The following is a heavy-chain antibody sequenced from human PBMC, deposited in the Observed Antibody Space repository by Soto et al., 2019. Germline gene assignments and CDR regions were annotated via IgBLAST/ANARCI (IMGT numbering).Heavy chain of an antibody. V-gene: IGHV3-66*01. J-gene: IGHJ6*02. CDR1: GFTVRSDY. CDR2: IYSGGST. D-gene: IGHD2-21*01. CDR3: ARDSIVTYYYYGMDV. Sequence: SLRLSCAASGFTVRSDYMSWVRQAPGKGLEWVSVIYSGGSTYYADSVKGRFTISRDNSKNTLYLQMDSLRAEDTAVYYCARDSIVTYYYYGMDVWGQGTTVTVSS.